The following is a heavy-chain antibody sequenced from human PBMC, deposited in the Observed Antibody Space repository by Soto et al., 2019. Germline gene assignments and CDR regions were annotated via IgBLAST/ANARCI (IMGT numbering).Heavy chain of an antibody. J-gene: IGHJ4*02. CDR2: IYYSGST. Sequence: SETMSLTCTVSGGSISSSSYYCGWIRQPPGKGLEWIGDIYYSGSTYYNPSRKSRVTISVDKSKNQFSLKLSSVTAADTAVYYCAREYCSSTSCYWGHYFDYWGQGTLVTVSS. D-gene: IGHD2-2*01. V-gene: IGHV4-39*07. CDR3: AREYCSSTSCYWGHYFDY. CDR1: GGSISSSSYY.